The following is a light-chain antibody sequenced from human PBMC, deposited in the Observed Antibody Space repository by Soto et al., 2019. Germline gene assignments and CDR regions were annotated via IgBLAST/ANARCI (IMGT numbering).Light chain of an antibody. J-gene: IGLJ1*01. CDR2: EVR. CDR3: SSYTSSSTLNV. Sequence: QSVLTQPASVSGSPGQSITISCSGTSRDIGAYNLVSWYQQPPGKAPKLLIYEVRNRPSGISYRFSGSKSGTTASLTISGLQAEDEADYYCSSYTSSSTLNVFGTGTKVTVL. V-gene: IGLV2-14*01. CDR1: SRDIGAYNL.